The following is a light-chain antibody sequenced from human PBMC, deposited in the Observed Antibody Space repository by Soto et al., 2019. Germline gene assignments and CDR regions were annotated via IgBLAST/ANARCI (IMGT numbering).Light chain of an antibody. CDR2: GGT. J-gene: IGKJ5*01. Sequence: PVDRATLSRRASQSVCATYLGWYQKHPGKPPRLLTSGGTYRATGTPDRFSGRGSGIDSTLPITRLEPEDFPVYYCQQFGSPPNPFGEGPRRRL. CDR3: QQFGSPPNP. V-gene: IGKV3-20*01. CDR1: QSVCATY.